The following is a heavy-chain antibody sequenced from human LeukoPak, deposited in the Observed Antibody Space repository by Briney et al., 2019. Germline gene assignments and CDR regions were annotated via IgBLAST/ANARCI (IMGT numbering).Heavy chain of an antibody. D-gene: IGHD4-23*01. CDR2: IRNDGGSP. V-gene: IGHV3-64D*06. Sequence: PGGSLRLSCSASGFTFSHYAMHWVRQAPGKGLEYVSDIRNDGGSPYYADSVKGRFAISRDNSKSTLYLQMSNLRSEDTAVYFCVKDRGGISRDFDYWGQGTLVIVSS. CDR3: VKDRGGISRDFDY. J-gene: IGHJ4*02. CDR1: GFTFSHYA.